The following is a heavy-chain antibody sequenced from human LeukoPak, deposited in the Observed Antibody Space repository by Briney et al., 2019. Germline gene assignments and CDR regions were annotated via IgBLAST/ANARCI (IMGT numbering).Heavy chain of an antibody. CDR2: MNPNSGNT. D-gene: IGHD3-9*01. V-gene: IGHV1-8*01. Sequence: GASVKVSCKASGYTFTSYDINWVRQATGQGLEWMGWMNPNSGNTDYAQKFQGRVTMTRNTSISTAYMELSSLRSDDTAVYYCARATPVRYFDPTAHAFDIWGQGTMVTVSS. CDR3: ARATPVRYFDPTAHAFDI. J-gene: IGHJ3*02. CDR1: GYTFTSYD.